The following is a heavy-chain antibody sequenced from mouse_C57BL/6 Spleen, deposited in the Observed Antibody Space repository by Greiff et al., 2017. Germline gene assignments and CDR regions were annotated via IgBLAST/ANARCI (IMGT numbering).Heavy chain of an antibody. D-gene: IGHD3-2*02. CDR3: GGGDSSGYEAMDY. Sequence: VKLLESGAELARPGASVKLSCKASGYTFTSYGISWVKQRTGQGLEWIGEIYHRSGNTYYNEKFKGKATLTADKSSSTAYMELRSLTSEDSAVYFCGGGDSSGYEAMDYWGQGTSVTVSS. V-gene: IGHV1-81*01. J-gene: IGHJ4*01. CDR1: GYTFTSYG. CDR2: IYHRSGNT.